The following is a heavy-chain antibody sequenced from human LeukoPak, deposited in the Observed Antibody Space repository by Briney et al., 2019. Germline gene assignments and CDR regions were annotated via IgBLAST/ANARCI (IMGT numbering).Heavy chain of an antibody. CDR1: GFTFSSYA. D-gene: IGHD1-26*01. Sequence: GGSLRLSCAASGFTFSSYAMHWVRQAPGKGLEWVAVISYDGSNKYYADSVKGRFTISRDNSKNTLYLQMNSLRAEDTAVYYCARDWDMTVGATGYYFDYWGQGTLVTVSS. CDR3: ARDWDMTVGATGYYFDY. CDR2: ISYDGSNK. J-gene: IGHJ4*02. V-gene: IGHV3-30-3*01.